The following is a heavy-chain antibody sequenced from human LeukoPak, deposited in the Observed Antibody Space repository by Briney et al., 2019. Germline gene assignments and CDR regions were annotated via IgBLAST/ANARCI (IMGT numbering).Heavy chain of an antibody. CDR1: GGSISSYY. Sequence: KPSETLSLTCTVSGGSISSYYWSWIRQPPGKGLEWIGYIYYSGSTNYNPSLKSRVTISVDTSKNQFSLKLSSVTAADTAVYYCARLTYYYGSGSYYNDYFDYWGQGTLVTVSS. D-gene: IGHD3-10*01. J-gene: IGHJ4*02. V-gene: IGHV4-59*08. CDR2: IYYSGST. CDR3: ARLTYYYGSGSYYNDYFDY.